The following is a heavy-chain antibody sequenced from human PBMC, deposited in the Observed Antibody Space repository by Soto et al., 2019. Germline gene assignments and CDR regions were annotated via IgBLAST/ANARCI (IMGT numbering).Heavy chain of an antibody. CDR1: GGTISNRGCR. V-gene: IGHV4-31*02. CDR2: IYYSGST. J-gene: IGHJ6*02. Sequence: TVSGGTISNRGCRRILNKQHPGKGLEWIGYIYYSGSTYYNPSLKSRVTISVDTSKNQFSLKLSSVTAADTAVYYCARGGRRSPGMDVWGQGTTVTVSS. CDR3: ARGGRRSPGMDV.